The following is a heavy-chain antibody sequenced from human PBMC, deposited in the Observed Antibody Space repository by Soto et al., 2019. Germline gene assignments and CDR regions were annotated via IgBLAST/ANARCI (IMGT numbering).Heavy chain of an antibody. J-gene: IGHJ4*02. Sequence: KQSQTLSLTCAISGDSVSSNSAAWNWIRQSPSRGLEWLGRTYYRSKWYNDYAVSVKSRITINPDTSKNQFSLQLKSVTPEDTAVYYCAREIGAGGIGVYDYWGQGTLVTVSS. D-gene: IGHD6-13*01. V-gene: IGHV6-1*01. CDR3: AREIGAGGIGVYDY. CDR2: TYYRSKWYN. CDR1: GDSVSSNSAA.